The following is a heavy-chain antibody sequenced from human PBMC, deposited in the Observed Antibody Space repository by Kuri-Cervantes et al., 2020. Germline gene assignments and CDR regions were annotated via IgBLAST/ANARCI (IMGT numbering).Heavy chain of an antibody. CDR2: INSDGSST. CDR3: ARALDYGDYSTENDAFDI. D-gene: IGHD4-17*01. Sequence: GESLKISCAASGFTVSSNYMSWVRQAPGKGLVWVSRINSDGSSTSYADSVKGRFTISRDNAKNTLYLQMNSLRAEDTAVYYCARALDYGDYSTENDAFDIWGQGTMVTVSS. CDR1: GFTVSSNY. V-gene: IGHV3-74*01. J-gene: IGHJ3*02.